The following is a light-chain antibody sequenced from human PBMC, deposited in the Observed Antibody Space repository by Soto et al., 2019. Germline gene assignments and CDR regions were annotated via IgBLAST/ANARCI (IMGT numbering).Light chain of an antibody. CDR2: GAS. CDR3: QQYNNWPPWT. CDR1: QSVSTN. V-gene: IGKV3-15*01. Sequence: EIVMTQSPATLSVSPGERATLSCRASQSVSTNLAWYQQKPGQGPRLLIYGASTRATGIPARFSGSGSGTEFTLTISSLQSEDFAVYYCQQYNNWPPWTFGQGTTVAIK. J-gene: IGKJ1*01.